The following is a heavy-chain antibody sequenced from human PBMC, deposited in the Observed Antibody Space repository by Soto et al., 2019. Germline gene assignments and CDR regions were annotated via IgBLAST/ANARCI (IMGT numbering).Heavy chain of an antibody. CDR3: ARNHGYCSSTSCLFDD. D-gene: IGHD2-2*03. CDR1: GGTFSSYT. J-gene: IGHJ4*02. CDR2: IIPILGIA. V-gene: IGHV1-69*02. Sequence: ASVKVSCKASGGTFSSYTISWVRQAPGQGLEWMGRIIPILGIANYAQKFQGRVTITADKSTSTAYMELSSLRSEDTAVYYCARNHGYCSSTSCLFDDWAKATLVTVS.